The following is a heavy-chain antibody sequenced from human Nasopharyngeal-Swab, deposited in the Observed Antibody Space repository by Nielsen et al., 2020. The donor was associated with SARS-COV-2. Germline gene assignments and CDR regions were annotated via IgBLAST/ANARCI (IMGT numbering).Heavy chain of an antibody. V-gene: IGHV3-21*01. D-gene: IGHD3-3*01. CDR2: ISRSSTYI. CDR1: GFTFNNYN. J-gene: IGHJ6*02. Sequence: GESLKISCAASGFTFNNYNFNWVRQAPGKGLEWVSSISRSSTYIYYAASVKGRFTISRDNAKNSLYLQMNSLRAEDTAVYYCARDGLDYDFWSAYFMDVWGQGTTVTVSS. CDR3: ARDGLDYDFWSAYFMDV.